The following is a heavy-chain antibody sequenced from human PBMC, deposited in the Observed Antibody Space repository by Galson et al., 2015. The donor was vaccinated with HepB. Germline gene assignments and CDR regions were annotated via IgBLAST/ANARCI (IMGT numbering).Heavy chain of an antibody. D-gene: IGHD3-22*01. Sequence: SLRLSCAASGFTFSSYAMHWVRQAPGKGLEWVAVISYDGSNKYYADSVKGRFTISRDNSKNTLYLQMNSLRAEDTAVYYCARDTRDSSGSGVFDYWGQGTLVTVSS. J-gene: IGHJ4*02. CDR3: ARDTRDSSGSGVFDY. CDR1: GFTFSSYA. V-gene: IGHV3-30*04. CDR2: ISYDGSNK.